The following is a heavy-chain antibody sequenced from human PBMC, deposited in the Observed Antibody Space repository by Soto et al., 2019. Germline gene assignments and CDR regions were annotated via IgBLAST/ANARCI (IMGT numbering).Heavy chain of an antibody. Sequence: SQTLSLTCDISGDSVSSSSVTWNWIRQSPSRGLEWLGRTYYRSRWYNDYAESVKSRIIINPDTSKNQFSLHLNSVTPDDPAVHYCVRLIGNSWLHFWGQGTLVTVSS. D-gene: IGHD5-18*01. J-gene: IGHJ4*02. CDR1: GDSVSSSSVT. V-gene: IGHV6-1*01. CDR2: TYYRSRWYN. CDR3: VRLIGNSWLHF.